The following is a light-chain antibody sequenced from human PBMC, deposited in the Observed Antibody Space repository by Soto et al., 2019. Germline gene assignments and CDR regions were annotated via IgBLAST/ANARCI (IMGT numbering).Light chain of an antibody. CDR3: QYYDSSLSGVV. Sequence: QSVLTQPPSGSGSPGQKITISCTGSSSNIGADYDVHWYQQVPGTAPKLLIFGDTNRPSGVPDRFSGSRSGTSASLAITGLQAEDEADYYCQYYDSSLSGVVFGGGTKLTVL. J-gene: IGLJ2*01. CDR1: SSNIGADYD. CDR2: GDT. V-gene: IGLV1-40*01.